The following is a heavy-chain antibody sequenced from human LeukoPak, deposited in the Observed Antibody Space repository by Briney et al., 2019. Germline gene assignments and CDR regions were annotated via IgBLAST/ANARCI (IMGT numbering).Heavy chain of an antibody. CDR3: SRDQLGAAAGTDY. CDR1: GYTLTGYY. CDR2: INLNSGGT. J-gene: IGHJ4*02. V-gene: IGHV1-2*02. Sequence: VASVTVSCMASGYTLTGYYMHGVRQAPGQGLEWMGWINLNSGGTNYAQTFQGRVTMTRDTSISTAYMELSRLRSDDTAVYYCSRDQLGAAAGTDYWGQGTLVTVSS. D-gene: IGHD6-13*01.